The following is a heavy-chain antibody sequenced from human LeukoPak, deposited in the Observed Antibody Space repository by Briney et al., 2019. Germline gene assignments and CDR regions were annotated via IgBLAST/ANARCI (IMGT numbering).Heavy chain of an antibody. J-gene: IGHJ4*02. Sequence: PSETLSLTCSVSAASISSYYWSWIRQPAGQGREWIGRIYTSGSTHYNPTRMRGVTMSVDTSKNQFSLKLSSVTAADTAVYYCAREWMVGVVLIIDYWGQGTLVTVSS. V-gene: IGHV4-4*07. CDR1: AASISSYY. CDR3: AREWMVGVVLIIDY. CDR2: IYTSGST. D-gene: IGHD3-3*01.